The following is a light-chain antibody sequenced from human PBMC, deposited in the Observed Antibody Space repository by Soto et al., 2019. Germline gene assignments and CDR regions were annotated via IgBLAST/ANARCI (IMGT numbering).Light chain of an antibody. CDR2: EVS. J-gene: IGLJ2*01. CDR3: SLYATSSTLL. CDR1: TSDVGTYNS. Sequence: QSALTQPPSVSGSPGQSVTISCTGITSDVGTYNSVSWYQQPPGTAPKLMLYEVSSRPSGVPDRCSGSKSGNTASLTISGLQPQDEADYYCSLYATSSTLLFGGGTKLPVL. V-gene: IGLV2-18*01.